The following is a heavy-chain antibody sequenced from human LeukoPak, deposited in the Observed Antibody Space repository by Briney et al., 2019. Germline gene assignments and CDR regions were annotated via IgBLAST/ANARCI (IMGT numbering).Heavy chain of an antibody. CDR3: ATPLGGWEAPY. Sequence: GGSLRLSCAASGFTFSSYAMSWVRQAPGKGLEWVANIKQDGSEKYYVDSVKGRFTISRDNAKNSLYLQMNSLRAEDTAVYYCATPLGGWEAPYWGQGTLVTVSS. V-gene: IGHV3-7*01. CDR1: GFTFSSYA. D-gene: IGHD6-19*01. CDR2: IKQDGSEK. J-gene: IGHJ4*02.